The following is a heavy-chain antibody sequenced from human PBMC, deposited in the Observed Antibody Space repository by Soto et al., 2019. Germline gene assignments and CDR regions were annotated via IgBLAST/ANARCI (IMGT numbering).Heavy chain of an antibody. CDR1: GFTFTNYA. V-gene: IGHV3-30-3*01. CDR3: ARDRGIAARPYYFEH. J-gene: IGHJ4*02. Sequence: PRLSCAASGFTFTNYAMHWVRQAPGKGLEWVTVISYDGGNKYYADSVKGRFTISKDNSKNTLYLQMNSLRPEDTALYLCARDRGIAARPYYFEHWGQGTLVTVSS. D-gene: IGHD6-6*01. CDR2: ISYDGGNK.